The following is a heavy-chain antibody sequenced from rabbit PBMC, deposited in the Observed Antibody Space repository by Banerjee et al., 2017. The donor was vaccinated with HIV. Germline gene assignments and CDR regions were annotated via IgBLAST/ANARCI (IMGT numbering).Heavy chain of an antibody. CDR1: RFSFSDIYV. CDR2: INPDSGSA. CDR3: ARGSPFNL. D-gene: IGHD1-1*01. V-gene: IGHV1S40*01. Sequence: QSLEESGGDLVKPGASLTLTCTASRFSFSDIYVMCWVRQAPGKGLEWIGCINPDSGSAYYASWAKGRFTISTTSSTTVTLQMTSLTAADTATYFCARGSPFNLWGPGTLVTVS. J-gene: IGHJ4*01.